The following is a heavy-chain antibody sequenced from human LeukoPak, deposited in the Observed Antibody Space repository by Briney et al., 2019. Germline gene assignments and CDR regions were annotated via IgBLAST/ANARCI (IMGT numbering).Heavy chain of an antibody. D-gene: IGHD2-15*01. CDR3: AREGCSGGSCYSTDP. Sequence: PGGSLRLSCAASGFTFSSYWMSWVRQAPGKGLEWVSSISSSSSYIYYADSVKGRFTISRDNAKNSLYLQMNSLRAEDTAVYYCAREGCSGGSCYSTDPWGQGTLVTVSS. V-gene: IGHV3-21*01. CDR2: ISSSSSYI. CDR1: GFTFSSYW. J-gene: IGHJ5*02.